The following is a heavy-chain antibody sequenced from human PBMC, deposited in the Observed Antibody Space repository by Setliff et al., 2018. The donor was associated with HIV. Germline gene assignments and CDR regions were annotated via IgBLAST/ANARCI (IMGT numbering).Heavy chain of an antibody. Sequence: SVKVSCKASGGTFSNYAFSWVRQAPGQGLEWMGGIIPLFGTANYAQNFQGRVTITVDASTSTAYMELSSLRSEDTAMYYCARDRHHYDSSGFDAFDLWGQGTMVTVSS. D-gene: IGHD3-22*01. CDR1: GGTFSNYA. CDR2: IIPLFGTA. CDR3: ARDRHHYDSSGFDAFDL. V-gene: IGHV1-69*13. J-gene: IGHJ3*01.